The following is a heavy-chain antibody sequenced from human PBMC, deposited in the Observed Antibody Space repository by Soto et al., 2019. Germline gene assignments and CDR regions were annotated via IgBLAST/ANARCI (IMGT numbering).Heavy chain of an antibody. CDR3: ARETLYYDFWSGYPSPGLYDY. D-gene: IGHD3-3*01. V-gene: IGHV1-3*01. Sequence: ASVKVSCKASGYTFTSYAMHWVRQAPGQRLEWMGWINAGNGNTKYSQKFQGRVTITRDTCASTAYMELSSLRSEDTAVYYCARETLYYDFWSGYPSPGLYDYWGQGTLVTVSS. CDR1: GYTFTSYA. J-gene: IGHJ4*02. CDR2: INAGNGNT.